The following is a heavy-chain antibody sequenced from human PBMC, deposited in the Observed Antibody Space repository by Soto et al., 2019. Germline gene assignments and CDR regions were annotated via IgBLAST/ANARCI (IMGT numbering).Heavy chain of an antibody. V-gene: IGHV3-64*01. J-gene: IGHJ6*03. CDR2: ISSNGVGT. D-gene: IGHD6-6*01. CDR3: ARRARPDFYYMDV. Sequence: HPCGSLRLSCAASGFTLSGYAIDWVRHAPVKGLEYVSGISSNGVGTYYANSVQGRFTISRDNSKNTVYLQMGSLRPEDMAVYYCARRARPDFYYMDVWGKGTTVTVSS. CDR1: GFTLSGYA.